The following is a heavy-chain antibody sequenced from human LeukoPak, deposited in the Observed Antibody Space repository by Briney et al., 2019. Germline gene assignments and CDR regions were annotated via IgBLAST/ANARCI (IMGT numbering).Heavy chain of an antibody. CDR2: INRSGTYV. CDR3: ARSGGAGSYYDFHFDC. CDR1: GFSFSTYT. D-gene: IGHD3-10*01. V-gene: IGHV3-21*01. Sequence: GGSLRLSCAASGFSFSTYTMNWVRQAPGKGLEWVSSINRSGTYVYYADSVKGRFTISRDNAKKSVSLQMNSLRVEDTAVYYCARSGGAGSYYDFHFDCWGQGTLVTVSS. J-gene: IGHJ4*02.